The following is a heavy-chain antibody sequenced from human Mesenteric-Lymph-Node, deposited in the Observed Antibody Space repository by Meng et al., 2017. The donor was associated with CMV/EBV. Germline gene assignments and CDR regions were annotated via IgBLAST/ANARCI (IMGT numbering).Heavy chain of an antibody. J-gene: IGHJ6*02. CDR2: ISYDGSNK. CDR1: GFTFSSYA. D-gene: IGHD2-15*01. CDR3: ARDQPGGYCSGFCYYGMDV. Sequence: GESLKISCAASGFTFSSYAMHWVRQAPGKGLEWVAVISYDGSNKYYADSVKGRFTISRDNSKNTLYLQMNSLRAEDTAVYYCARDQPGGYCSGFCYYGMDVWGQGTTVTVSS. V-gene: IGHV3-30-3*01.